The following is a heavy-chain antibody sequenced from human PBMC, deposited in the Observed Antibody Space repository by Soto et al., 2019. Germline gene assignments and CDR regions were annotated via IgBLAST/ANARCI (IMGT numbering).Heavy chain of an antibody. CDR2: ISGSGGST. Sequence: PGGSLGLSCAASGFTFSNYAMSWVRQAPGKGLEWVSSISGSGGSTHYADSVEGRFTISRDNYQNTLYLQMNSLRAEDTTVYYCAKALSGDFDAFDIWGQGPMVTVSS. CDR3: AKALSGDFDAFDI. V-gene: IGHV3-23*01. CDR1: GFTFSNYA. D-gene: IGHD4-17*01. J-gene: IGHJ3*02.